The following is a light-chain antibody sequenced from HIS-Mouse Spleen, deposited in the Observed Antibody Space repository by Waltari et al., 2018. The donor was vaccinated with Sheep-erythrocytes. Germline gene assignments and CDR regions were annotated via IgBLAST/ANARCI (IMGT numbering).Light chain of an antibody. V-gene: IGLV2-14*01. CDR3: SSYTSSSTWV. CDR2: EVS. CDR1: SSDVGGYNY. J-gene: IGLJ3*02. Sequence: QTDLTQPAYVSGSPVQSITISCTGTSSDVGGYNYVAWYQQHPGKAPKLMIYEVSNRPSGVSNRFSGSKSGNTASLTISGLQAEDEADYYCSSYTSSSTWVFGGGTKLTVL.